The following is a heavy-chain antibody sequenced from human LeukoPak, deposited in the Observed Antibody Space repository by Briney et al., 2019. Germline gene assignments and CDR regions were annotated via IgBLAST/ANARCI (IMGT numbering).Heavy chain of an antibody. Sequence: KSTETLSLTCTVYGGSFRGYYWTWIRQSPGKGLHWIGEVIHSGATNYNPSLTSRLIISVDTSRNQFSLKLSSVTAADTAVYYCARGYDSGGYYAYFDYWGQGALVTVSS. D-gene: IGHD3-22*01. CDR1: GGSFRGYY. CDR3: ARGYDSGGYYAYFDY. CDR2: VIHSGAT. J-gene: IGHJ4*02. V-gene: IGHV4-34*12.